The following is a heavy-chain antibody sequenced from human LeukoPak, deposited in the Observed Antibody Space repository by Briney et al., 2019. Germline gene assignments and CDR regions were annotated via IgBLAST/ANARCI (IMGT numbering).Heavy chain of an antibody. CDR1: GGSLSSYY. J-gene: IGHJ3*02. Sequence: SETLSLTCSVSGGSLSSYYWSWIRQPPGKGLEWIGYIYSSGSTNYNPTLESRVTISIDTSKNQFSLTLNSVTAADTAVYYCARRFGIWGRGTMVTVSS. V-gene: IGHV4-59*08. D-gene: IGHD3-10*01. CDR3: ARRFGI. CDR2: IYSSGST.